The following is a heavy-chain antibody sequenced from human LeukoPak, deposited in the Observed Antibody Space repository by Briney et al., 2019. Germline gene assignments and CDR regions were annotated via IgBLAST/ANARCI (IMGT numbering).Heavy chain of an antibody. D-gene: IGHD5-24*01. J-gene: IGHJ4*02. CDR2: IYSGGST. CDR1: GFTVSSNY. V-gene: IGHV3-66*02. Sequence: GGSLRLSCAASGFTVSSNYMSWVRQAPGKGLEWVSVIYSGGSTYYADSVKGRFTISRDNSKNTLYLQMNSLIAEDTAVYYCARDFIGDGYNAFDYWGQGTLVTVSS. CDR3: ARDFIGDGYNAFDY.